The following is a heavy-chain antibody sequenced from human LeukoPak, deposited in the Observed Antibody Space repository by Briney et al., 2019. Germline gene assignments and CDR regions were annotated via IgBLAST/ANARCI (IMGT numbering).Heavy chain of an antibody. CDR3: AREDCSSTSCYDPSVSDY. J-gene: IGHJ4*02. V-gene: IGHV3-33*01. CDR1: GFTFSSYG. D-gene: IGHD2-2*01. CDR2: IWYDGSNK. Sequence: GGSLRLSCAASGFTFSSYGMHWVRQAPGKGLEWVAVIWYDGSNKYYADSVKGRFTISRDNSKNTLYLQMNSLRAEDTAVYYCAREDCSSTSCYDPSVSDYRGQGTLVTVSS.